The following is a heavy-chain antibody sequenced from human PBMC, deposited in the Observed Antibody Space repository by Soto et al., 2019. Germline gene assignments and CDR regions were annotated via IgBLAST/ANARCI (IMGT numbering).Heavy chain of an antibody. CDR3: ARGAVAGYYYYYYMDV. D-gene: IGHD6-19*01. J-gene: IGHJ6*03. V-gene: IGHV3-53*01. CDR1: GFTVSSNY. Sequence: GGSLRLSCAASGFTVSSNYMSWVRQAPGKGLEWVSVIYSGGSTYYADSVKGRFTISRDNSKNTLYRQMNSLRAEDTAVYYCARGAVAGYYYYYYMDVWGKGTTVTVSS. CDR2: IYSGGST.